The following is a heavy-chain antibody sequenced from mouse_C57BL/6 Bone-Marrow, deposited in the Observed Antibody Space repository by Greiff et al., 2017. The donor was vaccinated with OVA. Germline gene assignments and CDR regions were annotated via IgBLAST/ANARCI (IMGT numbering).Heavy chain of an antibody. D-gene: IGHD2-3*01. Sequence: QVQLQQPGAELVKPGASVKMSCKASGYTFTSYWITWVKQRPGQGLEWIGDIYPGSGSTNYNEKFKSKATLTVDTSSSTAYMQLSSLTSEDSAVYYCARSYDGYYLYWYFDVWGTGTTVTVSS. CDR2: IYPGSGST. J-gene: IGHJ1*03. V-gene: IGHV1-55*01. CDR1: GYTFTSYW. CDR3: ARSYDGYYLYWYFDV.